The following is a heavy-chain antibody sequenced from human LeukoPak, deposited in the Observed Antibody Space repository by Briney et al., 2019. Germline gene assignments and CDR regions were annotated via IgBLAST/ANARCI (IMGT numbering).Heavy chain of an antibody. CDR3: SCYPSEAYGMDV. CDR1: GFTFSGSA. CDR2: IRSKANSYAT. V-gene: IGHV3-73*01. D-gene: IGHD2-2*01. Sequence: GESLRLSCAASGFTFSGSAMHWVRQASGKGLEWVGRIRSKANSYATAYAASVKGRFTISRDDSKNTAYLQMNSLKTEDTAVYYCSCYPSEAYGMDVWGQGTTVTVSS. J-gene: IGHJ6*02.